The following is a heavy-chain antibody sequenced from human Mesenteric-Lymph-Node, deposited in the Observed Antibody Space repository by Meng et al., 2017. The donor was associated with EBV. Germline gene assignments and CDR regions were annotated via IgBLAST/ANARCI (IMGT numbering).Heavy chain of an antibody. CDR3: AREAVGATVDH. Sequence: QRKMQESGPGQGNPSETLSLTCSVSGDSVSSRSYYWVWIRQPPGKGLEWIGYIDYSGSTTYKPSLKSRVTMSLDTSKNQFSLRLSSVTAADTAVYYCAREAVGATVDHWGQGTLVTVSS. CDR2: IDYSGST. D-gene: IGHD1-26*01. J-gene: IGHJ4*02. CDR1: GDSVSSRSYY. V-gene: IGHV4-61*01.